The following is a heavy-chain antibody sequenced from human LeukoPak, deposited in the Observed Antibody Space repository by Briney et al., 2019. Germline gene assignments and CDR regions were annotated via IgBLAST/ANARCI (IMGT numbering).Heavy chain of an antibody. CDR1: GFTFSSYT. CDR2: LSYDGINK. Sequence: GRSLRLSCAASGFTFSSYTLHWVRQPPGKGLEWLAVLSYDGINKYYADSVKGRFNISRDNSKNTQYLQMNSLRAEDTAVYYCAREHTSGWYDYWGQGTLVTVSS. D-gene: IGHD6-19*01. V-gene: IGHV3-30-3*01. CDR3: AREHTSGWYDY. J-gene: IGHJ4*02.